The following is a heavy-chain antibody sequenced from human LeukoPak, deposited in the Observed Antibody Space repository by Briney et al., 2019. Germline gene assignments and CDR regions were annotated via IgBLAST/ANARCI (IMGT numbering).Heavy chain of an antibody. V-gene: IGHV4-34*01. CDR2: INHSGST. CDR1: GGSFSGYY. Sequence: PSETLSLTCVVYGGSFSGYYWSWIRQPPGKGLEWIGEINHSGSTNYNPSLKSRVTISVDTSKNQFSLKLSSVTAADTAVYYCATRRGMGAFDIWGQGTMVTVSS. CDR3: ATRRGMGAFDI. J-gene: IGHJ3*02. D-gene: IGHD6-13*01.